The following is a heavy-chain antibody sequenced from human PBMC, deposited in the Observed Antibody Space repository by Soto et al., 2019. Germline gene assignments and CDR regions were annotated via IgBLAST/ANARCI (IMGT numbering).Heavy chain of an antibody. Sequence: QVQLQESGPGLVKPSETLSLTCTVSGGSISSYYWTWVRPSPGKGLEWIGYVFSSGSTNYNPSLESRVTISLDTSKNQFSLKVISVTAADTAVYYCARRGKKSFYYYMDVWGKGTTVTVSS. CDR3: ARRGKKSFYYYMDV. V-gene: IGHV4-59*08. CDR2: VFSSGST. J-gene: IGHJ6*03. CDR1: GGSISSYY.